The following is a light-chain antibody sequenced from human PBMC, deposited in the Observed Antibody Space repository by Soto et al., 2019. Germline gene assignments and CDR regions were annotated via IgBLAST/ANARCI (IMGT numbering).Light chain of an antibody. CDR2: EVN. CDR3: NSYATGNTRV. CDR1: SSDIGVYDY. V-gene: IGLV2-14*01. Sequence: QSVLTQPASMSGSPGQSISISCTGTSSDIGVYDYVSWYQQHPGKAPKLIIYEVNNRPSGVSDRFSGSKSGNTASLTISGLQAGDEADYYCNSYATGNTRVFGTGTKV. J-gene: IGLJ1*01.